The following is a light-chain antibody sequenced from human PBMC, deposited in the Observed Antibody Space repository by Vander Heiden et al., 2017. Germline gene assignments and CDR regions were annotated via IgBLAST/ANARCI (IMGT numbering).Light chain of an antibody. CDR2: AAS. Sequence: DIQMTQSPSSLSVSVGDRVTITCRASQSISSYLNWYQQKPGKAPKLLIYAASSLQSGVPSRFSGSGSGTDFTLTISRLQPEDFATYYCQQSDSTLITFGQGTQVEIK. V-gene: IGKV1-39*01. CDR1: QSISSY. J-gene: IGKJ5*01. CDR3: QQSDSTLIT.